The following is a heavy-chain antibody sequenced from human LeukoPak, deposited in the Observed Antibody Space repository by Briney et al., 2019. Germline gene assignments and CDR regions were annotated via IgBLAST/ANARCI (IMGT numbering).Heavy chain of an antibody. CDR2: INHSGST. CDR1: GGSFSAYY. V-gene: IGHV4-34*01. CDR3: ARHSGWEGDTRFDY. D-gene: IGHD1-26*01. J-gene: IGHJ4*02. Sequence: PSETLSLTCAVYGGSFSAYYWSWIRQPPGKGLEWIGEINHSGSTNYNPSLKSRVTISVDTSKNHFSLKLNSVTAADTAVYYCARHSGWEGDTRFDYWGQGTLVTVSS.